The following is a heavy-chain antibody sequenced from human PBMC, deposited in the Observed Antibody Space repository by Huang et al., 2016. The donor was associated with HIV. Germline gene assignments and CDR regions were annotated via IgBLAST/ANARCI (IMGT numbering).Heavy chain of an antibody. CDR3: ARERMMSWLDDHDAFDI. D-gene: IGHD1-1*01. CDR1: GGSFSGYY. CDR2: INHSGST. J-gene: IGHJ3*02. V-gene: IGHV4-34*01. Sequence: QVQLQQWGAGLLKPSETLSLTCAVYGGSFSGYYWSCIRQSPGKGLEWIGEINHSGSTNYNPSLKSRLTISVDTSKNQFSLKLSSVTAADTAVYYCARERMMSWLDDHDAFDIWGQGTMVTVSS.